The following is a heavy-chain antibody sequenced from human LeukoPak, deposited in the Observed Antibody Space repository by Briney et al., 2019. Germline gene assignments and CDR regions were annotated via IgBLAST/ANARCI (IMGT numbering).Heavy chain of an antibody. Sequence: PSETLSLTCAVSGGSITSGDYSWRWLRQPPGQGLEWIGYIYHSGSTYYNPSLKSRVTISVDRSKNQFSLKLSSVTAADTAVYYCARVWSSFPYYFDYWGQGALVTVSS. CDR1: GGSITSGDYS. J-gene: IGHJ4*02. D-gene: IGHD1-26*01. V-gene: IGHV4-30-2*01. CDR2: IYHSGST. CDR3: ARVWSSFPYYFDY.